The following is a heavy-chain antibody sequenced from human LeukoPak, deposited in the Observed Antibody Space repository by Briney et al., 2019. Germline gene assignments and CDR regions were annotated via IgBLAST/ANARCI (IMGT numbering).Heavy chain of an antibody. CDR1: GYSISSGYY. CDR2: IYHSGST. J-gene: IGHJ4*02. Sequence: PSETLSLTCAVFGYSISSGYYWGWIRQPPGKGLEWIGSIYHSGSTYYNPSLKSRVTISVDTSKNQFSLKLSSVTAADTAVYYCASEVVVPAAFDYWGQGTLVTVSS. D-gene: IGHD2-2*01. V-gene: IGHV4-38-2*01. CDR3: ASEVVVPAAFDY.